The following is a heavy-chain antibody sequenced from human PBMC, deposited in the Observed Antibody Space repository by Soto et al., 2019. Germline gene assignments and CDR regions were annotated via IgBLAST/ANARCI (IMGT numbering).Heavy chain of an antibody. CDR1: GGSISSGGYY. J-gene: IGHJ3*02. CDR2: IYYSGST. Sequence: PSETLSLTCTVSGGSISSGGYYWSWIRQHPGKGLEWIGYIYYSGSTYYNPSPKSRVTISVDTSKNQFSLKLSSVTAADTAVYYCARDRVRVAFDIWGQGTMVTVSS. V-gene: IGHV4-31*03. CDR3: ARDRVRVAFDI.